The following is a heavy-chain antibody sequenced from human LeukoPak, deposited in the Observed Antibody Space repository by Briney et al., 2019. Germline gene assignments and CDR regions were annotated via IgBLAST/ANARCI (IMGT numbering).Heavy chain of an antibody. J-gene: IGHJ4*02. CDR2: IRYDVSIK. Sequence: PGGSLRLSRAAAEFTFGSYGMHWVRQAPGKGLEWVAFIRYDVSIKYYADAVKGRFTISRDNSKNTLYLQMNSLRDEDTAIYYCAKEGPSPYCSTNSCFAEGGLDNWGRGTLDTVSS. D-gene: IGHD2-2*01. CDR3: AKEGPSPYCSTNSCFAEGGLDN. CDR1: EFTFGSYG. V-gene: IGHV3-30*02.